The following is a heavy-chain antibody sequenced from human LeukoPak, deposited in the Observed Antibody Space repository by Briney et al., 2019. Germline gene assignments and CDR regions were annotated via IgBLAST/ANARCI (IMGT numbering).Heavy chain of an antibody. CDR2: ISYDGSNK. CDR1: GFTFSSYG. Sequence: GGSLRLSCAASGFTFSSYGMHWVRQAPGKGLEWVAVISYDGSNKYYADSVKGRFTISRDNSKNTLYLQMNSLRAEDTAVYYCAKDRRRIAAAGIFDYWGQGTLVTVSS. D-gene: IGHD6-13*01. V-gene: IGHV3-30*18. CDR3: AKDRRRIAAAGIFDY. J-gene: IGHJ4*02.